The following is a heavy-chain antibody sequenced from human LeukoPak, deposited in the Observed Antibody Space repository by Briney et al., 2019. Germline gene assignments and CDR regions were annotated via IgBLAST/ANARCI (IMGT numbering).Heavy chain of an antibody. CDR3: ARDKGYQLADGAFDI. Sequence: ASVKVSCKASGYTFTSYYMHWVRQAPGQGLEWMGIINPSGGSTSYTQKFQGRVTMTRDTSTSTVYMELSSLRSEDTAVYYCARDKGYQLADGAFDIWGQGTMVTVSS. CDR1: GYTFTSYY. CDR2: INPSGGST. J-gene: IGHJ3*02. D-gene: IGHD2-2*01. V-gene: IGHV1-46*01.